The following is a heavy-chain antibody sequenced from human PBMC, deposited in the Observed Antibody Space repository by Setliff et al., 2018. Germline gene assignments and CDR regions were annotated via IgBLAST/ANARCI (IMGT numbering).Heavy chain of an antibody. J-gene: IGHJ4*02. D-gene: IGHD3-22*01. Sequence: SVKVSCKASGGTFRTDGFNWVRQAPGQGLEWMGRIIPVFGTAKYVQKFQGRVTISADESARTAYMEMSSLRFEDTAVYYCAILGNSMIVLDIGGHDFWGQGTLVTVSS. CDR3: AILGNSMIVLDIGGHDF. V-gene: IGHV1-69*13. CDR2: IIPVFGTA. CDR1: GGTFRTDG.